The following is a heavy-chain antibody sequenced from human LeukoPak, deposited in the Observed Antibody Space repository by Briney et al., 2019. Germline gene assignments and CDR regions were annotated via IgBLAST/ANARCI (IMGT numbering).Heavy chain of an antibody. D-gene: IGHD5-18*01. J-gene: IGHJ4*02. Sequence: SETLSLTCAVSGGSISSSNWWSWVRQPPGKGLEWIGEIYHSGSTNYNPSLKSRVTISVDKSKNQFSLKLSSVTAADTAVYYCARAQWIQLWLGLDYWGQGTLVTVSS. CDR3: ARAQWIQLWLGLDY. CDR2: IYHSGST. V-gene: IGHV4-4*02. CDR1: GGSISSSNW.